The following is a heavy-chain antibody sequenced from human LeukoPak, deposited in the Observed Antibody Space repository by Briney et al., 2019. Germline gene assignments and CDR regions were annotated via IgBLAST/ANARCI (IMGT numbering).Heavy chain of an antibody. CDR3: ARDKDDYSNYGPPSGMDV. CDR1: GGTFSSYA. Sequence: SAKVSCKASGGTFSSYAISWVRQAPGQGLEWMGGIIPIFGIANYAQKFQGRVTITADKSTSTAYMELSSLRSEDTAVYYCARDKDDYSNYGPPSGMDVWGQGTTVTVSS. J-gene: IGHJ6*02. V-gene: IGHV1-69*17. D-gene: IGHD4-11*01. CDR2: IIPIFGIA.